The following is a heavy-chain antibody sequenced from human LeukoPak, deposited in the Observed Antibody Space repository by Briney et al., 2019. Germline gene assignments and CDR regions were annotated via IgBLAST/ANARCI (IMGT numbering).Heavy chain of an antibody. CDR2: IHHSGRT. J-gene: IGHJ4*02. D-gene: IGHD5-12*01. CDR1: GGSISSSNW. CDR3: AREAGYGVNY. V-gene: IGHV4-4*02. Sequence: PSGTLSLTCAVSGGSISSSNWWSWVRQPPGKGLEWIGEIHHSGRTNYNSSLTSRVTISVDKSKNQFSLKLSPVTAADTAVYYCAREAGYGVNYWGQGTLVTVSS.